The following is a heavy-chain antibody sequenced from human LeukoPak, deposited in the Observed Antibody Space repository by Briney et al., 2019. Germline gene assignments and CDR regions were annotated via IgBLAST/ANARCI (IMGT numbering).Heavy chain of an antibody. Sequence: PGGSLRLSCAASGFTFSNYWMNWVRQAPGKGLEWVANIKQDGSEKYYVDSVKGRFTISRDNAKNSLFLQVSSLRAEDTAVYYCTTSDINYRPFDNWGQGTLVTVSS. D-gene: IGHD4-11*01. CDR1: GFTFSNYW. J-gene: IGHJ4*02. V-gene: IGHV3-7*01. CDR2: IKQDGSEK. CDR3: TTSDINYRPFDN.